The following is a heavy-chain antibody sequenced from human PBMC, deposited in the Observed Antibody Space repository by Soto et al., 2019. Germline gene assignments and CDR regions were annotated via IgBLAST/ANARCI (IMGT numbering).Heavy chain of an antibody. D-gene: IGHD6-13*01. Sequence: GGSLRLSCATSGFTFSSYSMNWVRQAPGKGLEWVSSISSSSSYIYYADSVKGRFTISRDNAKNSLYLQMNSLRAEDTAVYYCARAWWHSGSKYSSSWYQYYWGQGTLVTVSS. CDR2: ISSSSSYI. J-gene: IGHJ4*02. CDR3: ARAWWHSGSKYSSSWYQYY. CDR1: GFTFSSYS. V-gene: IGHV3-21*01.